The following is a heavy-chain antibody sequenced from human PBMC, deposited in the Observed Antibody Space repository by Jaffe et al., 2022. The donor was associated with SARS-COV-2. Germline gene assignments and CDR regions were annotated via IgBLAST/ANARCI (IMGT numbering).Heavy chain of an antibody. D-gene: IGHD1-26*01. CDR3: ARDLPRWERMGYFDY. V-gene: IGHV1-3*01. CDR2: INAGNGDT. Sequence: QVQLVQSGAEVKKSGASVKVSCTASGYTLSNWAIHWVRQAPGQSLEWMGWINAGNGDTKYPRTFQGRVSITRDTSANTAYMELSSLRYEDTAMYYCARDLPRWERMGYFDYWGQGTLVTVSS. CDR1: GYTLSNWA. J-gene: IGHJ4*02.